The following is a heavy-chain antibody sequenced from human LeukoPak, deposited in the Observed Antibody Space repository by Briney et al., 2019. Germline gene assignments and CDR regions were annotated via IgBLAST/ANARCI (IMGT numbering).Heavy chain of an antibody. CDR2: FSETGGGPYSSGGT. CDR3: EKERATPRGDFAP. CDR1: GFSFSSYA. V-gene: IGHV3-23*01. D-gene: IGHD3-16*01. Sequence: GESLRLSCAASGFSFSSYAMSWVRQAPGKGLHWVSTFSETGGGPYSSGGTFYADSVKGRFTISRDNSKKTLYLQMDSLRADDTAIFFGEKERATPRGDFAPGGQEPRVP. J-gene: IGHJ4*02.